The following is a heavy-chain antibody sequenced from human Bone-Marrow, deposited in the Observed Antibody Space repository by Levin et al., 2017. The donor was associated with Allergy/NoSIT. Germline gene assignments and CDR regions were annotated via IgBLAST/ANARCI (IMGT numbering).Heavy chain of an antibody. CDR3: TTEGLRYCSGEKCYSRGQCLEQAGSVN. Sequence: GGSLRLSCTASGFPFTNAWMSWVRQAPGKGLEWVGHIKSKSDGETTAYGAPVKGRLTISRDDAKNTLYLQMDNLKTEDTAVYYCTTEGLRYCSGEKCYSRGQCLEQAGSVNWGQGTLVTVSS. V-gene: IGHV3-15*01. CDR2: IKSKSDGETT. CDR1: GFPFTNAW. D-gene: IGHD2-15*01. J-gene: IGHJ4*02.